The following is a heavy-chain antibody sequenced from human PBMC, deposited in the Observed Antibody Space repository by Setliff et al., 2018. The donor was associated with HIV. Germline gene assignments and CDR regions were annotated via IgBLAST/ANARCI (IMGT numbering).Heavy chain of an antibody. Sequence: GGSLRLSCAASGFTFSNAWMSWVRQAPGKGLEWVGRIKSKTDGGTTDYAAPVKGRFTISRDDSKNTLYLQMNSLKTEDTAVYFCTRLGPSDYCGGGNCYYDYWGQGTLVTVSS. CDR3: TRLGPSDYCGGGNCYYDY. CDR2: IKSKTDGGTT. V-gene: IGHV3-15*01. D-gene: IGHD2-15*01. CDR1: GFTFSNAW. J-gene: IGHJ4*02.